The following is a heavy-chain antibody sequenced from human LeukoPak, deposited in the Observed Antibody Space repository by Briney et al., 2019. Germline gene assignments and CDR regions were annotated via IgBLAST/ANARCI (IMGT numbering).Heavy chain of an antibody. Sequence: SETLSLTCTVSGGSISSGDYYWSWIRQPPRKGLEWIGYIYYSGSTYYNPSLKSRVTISVDTSKNQFSLKLSSVTAADTVVYYCARDTRRVRGIAGYYYGMDVWGKGTTVTVSS. V-gene: IGHV4-30-4*01. CDR1: GGSISSGDYY. J-gene: IGHJ6*04. D-gene: IGHD3-10*01. CDR3: ARDTRRVRGIAGYYYGMDV. CDR2: IYYSGST.